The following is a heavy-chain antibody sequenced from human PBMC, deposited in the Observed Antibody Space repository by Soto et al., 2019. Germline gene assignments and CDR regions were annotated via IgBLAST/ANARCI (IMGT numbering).Heavy chain of an antibody. CDR2: ISGSGSTI. Sequence: EVQLLESGGGLVQPGGSLRLFCAASGFTFSSYAVSWVRQAPGKGPEWISSISGSGSTIYYADSVKGRFTISRDNSKNTLYLQMSSLRAEDTAVYYCAKVFYYYDSSGYYYFDYWGQGTLVTVSS. V-gene: IGHV3-23*01. J-gene: IGHJ4*02. CDR1: GFTFSSYA. CDR3: AKVFYYYDSSGYYYFDY. D-gene: IGHD3-22*01.